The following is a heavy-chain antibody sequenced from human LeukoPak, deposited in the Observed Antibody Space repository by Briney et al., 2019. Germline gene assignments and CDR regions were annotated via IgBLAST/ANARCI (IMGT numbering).Heavy chain of an antibody. CDR1: GGSISSYY. CDR3: ARGLAAAGPFSPDAFDI. Sequence: PSETLSLTCTVSGGSISSYYWSWIRQPPGKGLEWIGYIYYSGSTNYNPSLKSRVTISLDTSKNQFSLKLSSVTAADTAVYYCARGLAAAGPFSPDAFDIWGQGTMVTVSS. D-gene: IGHD6-13*01. V-gene: IGHV4-59*01. CDR2: IYYSGST. J-gene: IGHJ3*02.